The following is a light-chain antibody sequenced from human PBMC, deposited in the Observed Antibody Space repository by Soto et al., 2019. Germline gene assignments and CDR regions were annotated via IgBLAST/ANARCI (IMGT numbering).Light chain of an antibody. CDR3: QQYGSSPWT. V-gene: IGKV3-20*01. CDR1: QSVSSSY. CDR2: GAS. J-gene: IGKJ1*01. Sequence: EIVLTQSPATLSLSPGERATLSCRASQSVSSSYLAWYQQKPGQAPRLLIYGASSRATGIPDRFSGSGSGTDFTLTISRLEPEDFAVYYCQQYGSSPWTFGHGTKVDIK.